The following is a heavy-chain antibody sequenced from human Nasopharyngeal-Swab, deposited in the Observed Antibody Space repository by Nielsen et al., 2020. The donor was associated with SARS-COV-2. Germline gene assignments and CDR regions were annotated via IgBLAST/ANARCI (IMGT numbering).Heavy chain of an antibody. V-gene: IGHV3-33*01. Sequence: GGSLRLSCVASGFSFRDYGMHWVRQTPGKGLEWVAVIWYDGIKKYYGDSVKGRFTISRDISMNTLYLQMNSLRVEDAAVYYCARDSDTNSQYSQFDYWGQGTQVTVSS. D-gene: IGHD2-15*01. CDR3: ARDSDTNSQYSQFDY. J-gene: IGHJ4*02. CDR1: GFSFRDYG. CDR2: IWYDGIKK.